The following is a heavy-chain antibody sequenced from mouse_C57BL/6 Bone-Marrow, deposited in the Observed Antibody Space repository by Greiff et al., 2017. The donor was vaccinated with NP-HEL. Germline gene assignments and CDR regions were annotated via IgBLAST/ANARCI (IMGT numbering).Heavy chain of an antibody. Sequence: EVQLQESGPGLVKPSQSLSLACSVTGYSITSGYYWNWIRQLPGNKLEWMGYIRYDGGNNYNPYLKNRITITRDTSKNQFFLKLNSVTTEDTATYYCARGIYGSSFAYWGPGTLVTVSA. CDR1: GYSITSGYY. V-gene: IGHV3-6*01. CDR2: IRYDGGN. CDR3: ARGIYGSSFAY. J-gene: IGHJ3*01. D-gene: IGHD1-1*01.